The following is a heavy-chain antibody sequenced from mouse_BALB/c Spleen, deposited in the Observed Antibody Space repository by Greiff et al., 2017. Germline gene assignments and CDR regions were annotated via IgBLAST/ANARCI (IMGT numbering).Heavy chain of an antibody. J-gene: IGHJ3*01. D-gene: IGHD2-3*01. Sequence: EVQLVESGGGLVQPGGSLKLSCAASGFDFSRYWMSWVRQAPGKGLEWIGEINPDSSTINYTPSLKDKFIISRDNAKNTLYLQMSKVRSEDTALYYCARTEARDGCYYRFAYWGQGTLVTVSA. CDR2: INPDSSTI. V-gene: IGHV4-1*02. CDR1: GFDFSRYW. CDR3: ARTEARDGCYYRFAY.